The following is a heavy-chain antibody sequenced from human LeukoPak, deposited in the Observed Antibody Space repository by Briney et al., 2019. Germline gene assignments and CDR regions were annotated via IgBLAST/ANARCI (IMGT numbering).Heavy chain of an antibody. Sequence: GASVKVSCKASGYTFTSYYMHWVRQAPGQGLEWMGIINPSGGSTSYAQKFQGRVTVTRDTSTSTVYMELSSLRSEDTAVYYCARDPVTMDAFDIWGQGTMVTVSS. J-gene: IGHJ3*02. V-gene: IGHV1-46*01. D-gene: IGHD4-17*01. CDR2: INPSGGST. CDR3: ARDPVTMDAFDI. CDR1: GYTFTSYY.